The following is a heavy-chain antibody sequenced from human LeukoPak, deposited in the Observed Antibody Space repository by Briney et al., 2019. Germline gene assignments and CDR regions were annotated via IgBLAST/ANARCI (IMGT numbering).Heavy chain of an antibody. J-gene: IGHJ3*02. CDR3: ARVRVIVGPSLDSGAFDI. Sequence: SETLSLTCTVSGGSISSYYWSWIRRPPGKGLEWIGYIYYSGSTNYDPSLKSRVTISVDTSKNQFSLKLSSVTAADTAVYYCARVRVIVGPSLDSGAFDIWGQGTMVTVSS. V-gene: IGHV4-59*08. D-gene: IGHD1-26*01. CDR1: GGSISSYY. CDR2: IYYSGST.